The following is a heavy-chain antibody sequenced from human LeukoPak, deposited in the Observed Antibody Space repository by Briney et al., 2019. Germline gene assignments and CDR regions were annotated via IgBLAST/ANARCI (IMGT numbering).Heavy chain of an antibody. CDR1: GGSISSSSYY. J-gene: IGHJ5*02. V-gene: IGHV4-39*07. Sequence: PSETLSLTCTVSGGSISSSSYYWGWIRQPPGKGLEWIRSIYYSGSTYYNPSLKSRVTISVDTSKNQFSLKLSSVTAADTAVYYCARSFPLPTVVTPEFGWFDPWGQGTLVTVSS. CDR2: IYYSGST. CDR3: ARSFPLPTVVTPEFGWFDP. D-gene: IGHD4-23*01.